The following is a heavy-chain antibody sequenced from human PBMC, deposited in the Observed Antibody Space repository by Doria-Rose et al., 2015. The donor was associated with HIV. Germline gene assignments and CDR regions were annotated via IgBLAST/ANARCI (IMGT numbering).Heavy chain of an antibody. CDR3: ARIKSSRWYHKYYFYF. V-gene: IGHV2-26*01. CDR2: IFSDDER. J-gene: IGHJ4*02. D-gene: IGHD6-13*01. Sequence: ESGPVLVKPAETLTLTCTVSGVSLSSPGMGVSWIRQPPGKALEWLANIFSDDERSYKTSLKSRLTISRCTSKSQVVLTMTDMDPVDTATYYCARIKSSRWYHKYYFYFWGQGTLVIVTA. CDR1: GVSLSSPGMG.